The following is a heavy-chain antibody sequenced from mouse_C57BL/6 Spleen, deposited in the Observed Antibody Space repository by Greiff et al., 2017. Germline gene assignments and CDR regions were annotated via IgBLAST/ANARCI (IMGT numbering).Heavy chain of an antibody. D-gene: IGHD2-4*01. Sequence: VQLQQSGPELVKPGASVKISCKASGYTFTDYYMNWVKQSHGKSLEWIGDINPNNGGTSYNQKFKGKATLTVDKSSSTAYMELRSLTSEDSAVYYCARWDYDYGGGIYYYAMDYWGQGTSVTVSS. V-gene: IGHV1-26*01. CDR1: GYTFTDYY. CDR2: INPNNGGT. J-gene: IGHJ4*01. CDR3: ARWDYDYGGGIYYYAMDY.